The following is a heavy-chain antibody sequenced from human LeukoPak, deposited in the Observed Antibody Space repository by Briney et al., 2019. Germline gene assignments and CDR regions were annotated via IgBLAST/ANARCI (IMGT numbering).Heavy chain of an antibody. Sequence: SETLSLTCTVSGGSISSYYWSWIRQPPGKGLEWIGYIYYSGSTNYNPSLKSRVTISVDTSKNQFSLKLSSVTAADTAVYYCARGYSGYDLSLTSPFDYWGQGTLVTVSS. CDR3: ARGYSGYDLSLTSPFDY. D-gene: IGHD5-12*01. V-gene: IGHV4-59*08. J-gene: IGHJ4*02. CDR2: IYYSGST. CDR1: GGSISSYY.